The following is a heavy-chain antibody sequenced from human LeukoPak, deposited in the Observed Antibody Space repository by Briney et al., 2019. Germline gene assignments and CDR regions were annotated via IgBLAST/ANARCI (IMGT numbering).Heavy chain of an antibody. V-gene: IGHV1-2*02. CDR3: APHQVAAAGTVP. CDR2: IKPNSGGT. CDR1: GYTFTGYY. D-gene: IGHD6-13*01. Sequence: ASVKVSCKASGYTFTGYYMHRVRQDPGQGLEGMGWIKPNSGGTNYAQKFQGRVTMTRATSISTAYMELSRLRSDDTAVYYCAPHQVAAAGTVPWGQGTLVTVSS. J-gene: IGHJ5*02.